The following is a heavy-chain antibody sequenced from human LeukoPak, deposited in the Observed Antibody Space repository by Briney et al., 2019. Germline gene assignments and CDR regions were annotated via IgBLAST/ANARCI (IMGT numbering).Heavy chain of an antibody. CDR2: INHSGST. D-gene: IGHD3-10*01. Sequence: PSETLALTCAVYGGSFSGYYWSWIRQPPGKGLEWIGEINHSGSTNYNPSLKSRVTISVDTSKNQFSLKLSSVTAADTAVYYCARKVSKCGSLWSQPGVFDYWDQGTLVTVSS. J-gene: IGHJ4*02. V-gene: IGHV4-34*01. CDR1: GGSFSGYY. CDR3: ARKVSKCGSLWSQPGVFDY.